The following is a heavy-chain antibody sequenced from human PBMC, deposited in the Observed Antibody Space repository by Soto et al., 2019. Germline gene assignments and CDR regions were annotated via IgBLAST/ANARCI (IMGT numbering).Heavy chain of an antibody. D-gene: IGHD6-19*01. CDR1: GGSISSSSYY. V-gene: IGHV4-39*07. CDR3: ARGIEGWYQGRYYYGMDV. J-gene: IGHJ6*02. CDR2: IYYSGST. Sequence: SETLSLTCTVSGGSISSSSYYWGWIRQPPGKGLEWIGSIYYSGSTYYNPSLKSRVTISVDASKNQFSLKLSSVTAADTAVYYCARGIEGWYQGRYYYGMDVWGQGTTVT.